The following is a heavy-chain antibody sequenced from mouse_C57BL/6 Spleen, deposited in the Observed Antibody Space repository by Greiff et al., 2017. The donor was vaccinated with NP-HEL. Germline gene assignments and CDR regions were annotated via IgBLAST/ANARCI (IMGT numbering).Heavy chain of an antibody. CDR3: ARYYYGSSYEGGYFDY. CDR1: GYTFTSYW. CDR2: IYPGSGST. D-gene: IGHD1-1*01. J-gene: IGHJ2*01. Sequence: QVQLQQPGAELVKPGASVKMSCKASGYTFTSYWITWVKQRPGQGLEWIGDIYPGSGSTNYNEKFKSKATLTVDTSSSTAYMQLSSLTSEDSAVYYCARYYYGSSYEGGYFDYWGQGTTLTVSS. V-gene: IGHV1-55*01.